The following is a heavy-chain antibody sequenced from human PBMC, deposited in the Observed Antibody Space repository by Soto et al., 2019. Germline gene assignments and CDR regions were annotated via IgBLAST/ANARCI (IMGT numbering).Heavy chain of an antibody. CDR1: GGTFSSYA. CDR3: ALGADIVVVVAANDYYYYGMDV. D-gene: IGHD2-15*01. Sequence: QVQLVQSGAEVKKPGSSVKVSCTASGGTFSSYAISWVRQAPGQGLEWMGGIIPIFGTANYAQKFQGRVTITADESTSTAYMELSSLRSEDTAVYYCALGADIVVVVAANDYYYYGMDVWGQGTTVTVSS. CDR2: IIPIFGTA. V-gene: IGHV1-69*01. J-gene: IGHJ6*02.